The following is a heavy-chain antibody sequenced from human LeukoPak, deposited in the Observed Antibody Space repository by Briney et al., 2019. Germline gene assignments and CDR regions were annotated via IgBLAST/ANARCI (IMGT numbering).Heavy chain of an antibody. CDR3: AKTVSGSYSYQGGDY. CDR1: GFTFGDYA. Sequence: GGSLRLSCTASGFTFGDYAMSWVRRAPGKGLEWVGFIRSKAYSGTTDYAASVKGRFTISRDDSKTIAYLQMNSLRAEDTAVYYCAKTVSGSYSYQGGDYWGQGTLVTVSS. V-gene: IGHV3-49*04. CDR2: IRSKAYSGTT. D-gene: IGHD3-10*01. J-gene: IGHJ4*02.